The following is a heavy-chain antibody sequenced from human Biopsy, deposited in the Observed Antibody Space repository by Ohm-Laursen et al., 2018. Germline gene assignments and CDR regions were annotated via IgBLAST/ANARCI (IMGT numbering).Heavy chain of an antibody. Sequence: TQTLTLTCTVSGLSLSDPRVGVSWIRQPPGKALEWLAYIVSNDKTSYSTSLKSRLTISKGTPKSQVILTMTNMDPVATATYYCAHYYDLLTKYYYFDHWGQGTLVPVSS. CDR1: GLSLSDPRVG. V-gene: IGHV2-26*01. D-gene: IGHD3-9*01. CDR2: IVSNDKT. J-gene: IGHJ4*02. CDR3: AHYYDLLTKYYYFDH.